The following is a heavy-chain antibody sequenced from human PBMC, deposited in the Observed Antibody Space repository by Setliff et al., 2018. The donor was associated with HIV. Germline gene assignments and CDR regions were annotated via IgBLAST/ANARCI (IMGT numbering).Heavy chain of an antibody. Sequence: SETLSLTCTVSGGSIGSHYWSWIRQPPGKGLDWIGYIFYSGSTKYNPSLESRVTISVDTSKTQFSLRLISVTAAASAIYFCARRKGAGQRPYYYYMGVWGKGTTVTVSS. V-gene: IGHV4-59*11. J-gene: IGHJ6*03. CDR3: ARRKGAGQRPYYYYMGV. CDR1: GGSIGSHY. CDR2: IFYSGST.